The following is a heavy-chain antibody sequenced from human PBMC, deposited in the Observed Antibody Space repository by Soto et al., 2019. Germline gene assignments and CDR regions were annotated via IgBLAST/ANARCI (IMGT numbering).Heavy chain of an antibody. D-gene: IGHD2-21*02. CDR2: IYHSGSI. CDR1: GYSISSGYY. CDR3: ARGKGHTGLNCFDP. J-gene: IGHJ5*02. V-gene: IGHV4-38-2*01. Sequence: SETLSLTCAVSGYSISSGYYWGWIRQPPGKGLEWIGSIYHSGSIYYNPSLKSRVSISVDTSKNHFSLKLSSVTAADTAVYYCARGKGHTGLNCFDPWGQGTLVIVS.